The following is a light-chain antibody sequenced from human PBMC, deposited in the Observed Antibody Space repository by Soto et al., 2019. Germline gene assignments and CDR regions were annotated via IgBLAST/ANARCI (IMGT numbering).Light chain of an antibody. V-gene: IGLV7-46*01. J-gene: IGLJ2*01. Sequence: QAVVTQEHSLTVSPGGTVTLTCGSNTVAVTTGHYPYWFQQKPGQAPRTLVYDTNNKHSWTPARFSGSLLGGKAALTLSGAQPEDEADYCCLLSYRGVGVFGGGTKVTVL. CDR1: TVAVTTGHY. CDR3: LLSYRGVGV. CDR2: DTN.